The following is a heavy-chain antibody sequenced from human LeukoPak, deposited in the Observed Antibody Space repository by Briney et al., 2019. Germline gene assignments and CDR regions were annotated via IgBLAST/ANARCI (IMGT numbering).Heavy chain of an antibody. V-gene: IGHV3-49*03. CDR3: TRDPPIAVAGTGVDY. D-gene: IGHD6-19*01. J-gene: IGHJ4*02. CDR2: IRSKAYGGTT. CDR1: GFTFGDYA. Sequence: GGSLRLSCTASGFTFGDYAMSWFRQAPGKGLEWVGFIRSKAYGGTTEYAASVKGRFTISRDDSKSIAYLQMSSLKTEDTAVYYCTRDPPIAVAGTGVDYWGQGTLVTVSS.